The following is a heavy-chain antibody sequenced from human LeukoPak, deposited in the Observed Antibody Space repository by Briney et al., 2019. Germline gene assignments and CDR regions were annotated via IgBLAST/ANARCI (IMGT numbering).Heavy chain of an antibody. CDR3: ARSTCYYGSGSYYSYYYYGMDV. D-gene: IGHD3-10*01. Sequence: ASVKVSCKASGYTFTSYDINWVRQATGQGLEWMGWMNPNSGNTGYAQKFQGRVTMTRDTSTSTVYMELSSLRSEDTAVYYCARSTCYYGSGSYYSYYYYGMDVWGQGTTVTVSS. V-gene: IGHV1-8*01. CDR1: GYTFTSYD. CDR2: MNPNSGNT. J-gene: IGHJ6*02.